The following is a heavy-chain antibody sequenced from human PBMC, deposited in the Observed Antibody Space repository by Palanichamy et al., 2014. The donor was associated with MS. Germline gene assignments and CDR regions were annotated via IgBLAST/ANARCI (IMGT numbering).Heavy chain of an antibody. CDR3: AKDLGLRSYYLDY. CDR1: GFTFSSYA. CDR2: ISYDGSNK. Sequence: QVRLVESGGGVVQPGRSRRLSCAASGFTFSSYAMHWVRQAPGKGLEWVAVISYDGSNKYYADSMKGRFTISRDNSKNTLYLQMNSLRIEDTAVYYCAKDLGLRSYYLDYWGQGTLVTVSS. V-gene: IGHV3-30*18. D-gene: IGHD2-21*02. J-gene: IGHJ4*02.